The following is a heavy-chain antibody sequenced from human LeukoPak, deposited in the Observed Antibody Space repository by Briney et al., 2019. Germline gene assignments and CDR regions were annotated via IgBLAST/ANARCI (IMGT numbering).Heavy chain of an antibody. CDR3: AKDGSYRLTTVTYNDY. CDR1: GFTFSSYA. CDR2: SSGSGGST. D-gene: IGHD4-17*01. V-gene: IGHV3-23*01. J-gene: IGHJ4*02. Sequence: PGGSLRLSCAASGFTFSSYAMSWVRQAPGKGLEWVSASSGSGGSTYYADSVKGRFTISRDNSKNTLYLQMNSLRAEDTAVYYCAKDGSYRLTTVTYNDYWGQGTLVTVSS.